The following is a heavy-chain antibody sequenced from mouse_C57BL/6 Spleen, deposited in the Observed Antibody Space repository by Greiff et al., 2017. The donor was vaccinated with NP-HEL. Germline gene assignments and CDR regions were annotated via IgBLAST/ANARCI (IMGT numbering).Heavy chain of an antibody. V-gene: IGHV14-4*01. CDR1: GFNIKDDY. CDR2: IDPENGDT. Sequence: VQLQQSGAELVRPGASVKLSCTASGFNIKDDYMHWVKQRPEQGLEWIGWIDPENGDTEYASKFQGKATITADTSSNTAYLQLSSLTSEDTAVYYCTTTTVVATRYFDYWGQGTTLTVSS. CDR3: TTTTVVATRYFDY. D-gene: IGHD1-1*01. J-gene: IGHJ2*01.